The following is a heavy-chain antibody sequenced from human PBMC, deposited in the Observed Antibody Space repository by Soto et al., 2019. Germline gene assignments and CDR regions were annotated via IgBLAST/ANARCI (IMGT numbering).Heavy chain of an antibody. D-gene: IGHD6-13*01. CDR3: AKNSYSSSWYYYYYGMDV. CDR2: ISYDGNNK. V-gene: IGHV3-30*18. J-gene: IGHJ6*02. Sequence: LRLSCAASGFTFSSYAMHWVRQAPGKGLEWVAVISYDGNNKYYADSVKGRFTISRDNSKNTLYLQMNSLRAEDTAVYYCAKNSYSSSWYYYYYGMDVWGQGTTVTVSS. CDR1: GFTFSSYA.